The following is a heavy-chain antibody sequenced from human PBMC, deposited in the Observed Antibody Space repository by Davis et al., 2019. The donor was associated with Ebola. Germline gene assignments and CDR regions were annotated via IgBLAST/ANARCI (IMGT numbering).Heavy chain of an antibody. V-gene: IGHV1-18*04. Sequence: AASVKVSCKASGYTFTGYYMHWVRQAPGQGLEWMGWISAYNGNTNYAQKLQGRVTMTTDTSTSTAYMELRSLRSDDTAVYYCARAQWLPPFDPWGQGTLVTVSS. D-gene: IGHD6-19*01. J-gene: IGHJ5*02. CDR3: ARAQWLPPFDP. CDR2: ISAYNGNT. CDR1: GYTFTGYY.